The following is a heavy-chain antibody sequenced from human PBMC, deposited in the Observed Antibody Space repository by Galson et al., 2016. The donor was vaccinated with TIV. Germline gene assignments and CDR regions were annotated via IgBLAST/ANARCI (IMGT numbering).Heavy chain of an antibody. CDR1: GYILTNFW. CDR2: MKPGDSDT. D-gene: IGHD3-16*01. V-gene: IGHV5-51*03. Sequence: QSGAEVKKPGESLKISCQDSGYILTNFWIAWVRQMPGQGLEWMGIMKPGDSDTRYSPSFQGQVTISVDKSIGTAYLQWSSLKASDTAMYYCARLGVTPGSFDIWGQGTMVTVSS. CDR3: ARLGVTPGSFDI. J-gene: IGHJ3*02.